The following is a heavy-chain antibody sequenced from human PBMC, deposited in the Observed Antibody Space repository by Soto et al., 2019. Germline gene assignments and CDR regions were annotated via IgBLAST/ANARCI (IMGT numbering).Heavy chain of an antibody. V-gene: IGHV1-46*01. Sequence: ASVKVSCKASGYIFSANYMHWVRQAPGQGLEWMGIINPSGGSTSYAQKFQGRVTMTRDTSTSTVYMELSSLRSGDTAVYYCETDDQDGMDVWGQGTTVTVSS. CDR3: ETDDQDGMDV. J-gene: IGHJ6*02. CDR2: INPSGGST. CDR1: GYIFSANY.